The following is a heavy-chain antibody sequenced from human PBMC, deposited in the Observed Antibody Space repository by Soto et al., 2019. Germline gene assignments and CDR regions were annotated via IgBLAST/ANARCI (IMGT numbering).Heavy chain of an antibody. CDR2: ISGSGGST. Sequence: GGSLRLSCAASGFTFSSYAMSWVRQAPGKGLEWVSAISGSGGSTYYADSVKGRFTISRDNSKNTLYLQMNSLRAEDTAVYYCAKCEVTTFHYYYGMDVWGQGTTVTVSS. CDR3: AKCEVTTFHYYYGMDV. J-gene: IGHJ6*02. V-gene: IGHV3-23*01. CDR1: GFTFSSYA. D-gene: IGHD4-17*01.